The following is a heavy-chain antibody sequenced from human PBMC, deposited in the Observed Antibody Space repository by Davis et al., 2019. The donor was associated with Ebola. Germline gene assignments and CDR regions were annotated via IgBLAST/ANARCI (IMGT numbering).Heavy chain of an antibody. Sequence: MPSETLSLTCAVYGGSFSGYYWSWIRQPPGKGLEWIGEINHSGSANYNPSLKSRVTISVDTSKNQFSLKVISVTAADTAVYYCAMNGMDVWGQGITVTVSS. CDR1: GGSFSGYY. V-gene: IGHV4-34*01. CDR2: INHSGSA. J-gene: IGHJ6*02. CDR3: AMNGMDV.